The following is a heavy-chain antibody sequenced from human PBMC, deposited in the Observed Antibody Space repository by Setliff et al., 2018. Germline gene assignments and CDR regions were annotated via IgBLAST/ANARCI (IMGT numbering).Heavy chain of an antibody. J-gene: IGHJ4*02. D-gene: IGHD3-22*01. CDR2: IYTSWST. CDR3: ARAPRYFDSTGSYFDG. Sequence: SETLSLTCTVSGGSVGNSYYYWNWIRQPAGKGLEWLGQIYTSWSTNYNPSLKGRATLSIDPSKNQFSLKLSSVTAADTAVYYCARAPRYFDSTGSYFDGWGQGTPVTVSS. V-gene: IGHV4-61*09. CDR1: GGSVGNSYYY.